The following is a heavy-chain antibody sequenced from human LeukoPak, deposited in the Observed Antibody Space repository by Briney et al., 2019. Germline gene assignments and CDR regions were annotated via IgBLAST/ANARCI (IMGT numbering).Heavy chain of an antibody. V-gene: IGHV3-66*01. CDR3: ARASTLRTGDAH. J-gene: IGHJ4*02. CDR1: GFTVSSKY. D-gene: IGHD7-27*01. Sequence: GGSLRLSCAAFGFTVSSKYMSWVRQAPGKGLEWVSVFYSGGSTYYADFVKGRFTISRDNSKNTLFLQMNSLRAEDTAVYYCARASTLRTGDAHWGQGTLVTVSS. CDR2: FYSGGST.